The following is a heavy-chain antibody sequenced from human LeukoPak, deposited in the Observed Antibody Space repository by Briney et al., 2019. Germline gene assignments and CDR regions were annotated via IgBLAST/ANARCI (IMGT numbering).Heavy chain of an antibody. CDR3: ARSHSRAVPAANPLWGRFDP. CDR2: IIPILGIA. D-gene: IGHD2-2*01. Sequence: ASVKVSCKASGGTFSSYTISWVRQAPGQGLEWMGRIIPILGIANYAQKFQGRVTITADKSTSTAYMELSSLRSEDTAVYYCARSHSRAVPAANPLWGRFDPWGQGTLVTVSS. CDR1: GGTFSSYT. J-gene: IGHJ5*02. V-gene: IGHV1-69*02.